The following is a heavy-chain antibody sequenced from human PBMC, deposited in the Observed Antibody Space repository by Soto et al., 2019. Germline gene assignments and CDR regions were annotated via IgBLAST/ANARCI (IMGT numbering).Heavy chain of an antibody. V-gene: IGHV3-74*01. J-gene: IGHJ6*02. CDR1: GFTFSSYW. Sequence: GGSLRLSCAASGFTFSSYWMHWVRQAPGKGLVWVSRINSGGSSTSYADSVKGRFTISRDNAKNTLYLQMNSLRAEDTAVYYCARGYCSSTICYYDYCYGMDVWRQRPTVPVFS. CDR2: INSGGSST. CDR3: ARGYCSSTICYYDYCYGMDV. D-gene: IGHD2-2*01.